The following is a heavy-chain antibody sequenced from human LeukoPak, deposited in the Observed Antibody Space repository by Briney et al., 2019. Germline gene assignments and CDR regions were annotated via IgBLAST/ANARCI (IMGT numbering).Heavy chain of an antibody. V-gene: IGHV3-66*01. CDR3: ARDPYYDFWSGDSGYYYGMDV. CDR2: IYSGGST. D-gene: IGHD3-3*01. J-gene: IGHJ6*02. CDR1: GFTFSRYE. Sequence: GGSLRLSCAASGFTFSRYEMSWVRQAPGKGLEWVSVIYSGGSTYYADSVKGRFTISRDNSKNTLYLQMNSLRAEDTAVYYCARDPYYDFWSGDSGYYYGMDVWGQGTTVTVSS.